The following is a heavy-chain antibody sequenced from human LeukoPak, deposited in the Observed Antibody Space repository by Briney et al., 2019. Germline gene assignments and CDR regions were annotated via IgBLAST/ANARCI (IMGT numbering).Heavy chain of an antibody. D-gene: IGHD3-3*01. Sequence: ASVKVSCKASGYTFTSYGISWVRQAPGQGLEWMGWISAYNGNTNYAQKLQGRVTMTTDTSTSTAYMELRSLRSDDTAVYYCARESRGITIFGVVNSPIDYWGQGTLVTISS. J-gene: IGHJ4*02. CDR1: GYTFTSYG. V-gene: IGHV1-18*01. CDR2: ISAYNGNT. CDR3: ARESRGITIFGVVNSPIDY.